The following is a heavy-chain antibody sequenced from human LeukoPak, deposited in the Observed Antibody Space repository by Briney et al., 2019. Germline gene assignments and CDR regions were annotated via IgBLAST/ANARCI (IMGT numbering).Heavy chain of an antibody. Sequence: ASVKVSCKASGYTFTNYDINWVRQTTGQGLQWIGWMNPKSGDSGYAQELQGRVVMTRDTSISTAYMELSSLTSEDTALHFCTRFSPDENHGDYAFDYWGQGTPVTVSS. D-gene: IGHD4-17*01. J-gene: IGHJ4*02. V-gene: IGHV1-8*01. CDR1: GYTFTNYD. CDR3: TRFSPDENHGDYAFDY. CDR2: MNPKSGDS.